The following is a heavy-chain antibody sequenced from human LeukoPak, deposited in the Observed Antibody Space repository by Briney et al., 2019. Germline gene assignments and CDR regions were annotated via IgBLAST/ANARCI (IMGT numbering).Heavy chain of an antibody. D-gene: IGHD3-10*01. CDR3: ARGGLWFGDGGSWFDP. J-gene: IGHJ5*02. V-gene: IGHV4-59*11. CDR1: GGSISSHY. CDR2: IYYSGTT. Sequence: KASETLSLTCTVSGGSISSHYWSWIRQPPGKGLEWIGIIYYSGTTSYNPSLKSRVSISVETSKNQFFLELTSVSAADTAVYYCARGGLWFGDGGSWFDPWGQGTLVTVSS.